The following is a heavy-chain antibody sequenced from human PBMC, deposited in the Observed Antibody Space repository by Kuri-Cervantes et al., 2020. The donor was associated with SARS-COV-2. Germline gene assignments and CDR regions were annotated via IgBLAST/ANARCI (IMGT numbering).Heavy chain of an antibody. CDR1: GYTFTSYA. CDR2: INPSGDST. Sequence: ASVKVSCKASGYTFTSYAMHWVRQAPGQRLEWMGIINPSGDSTSYAQKFQGRVTMTRDTSTSTVYMELSSLRSEDTAVYYCARDLGYCSGGSCYGYGFDPWGQGTLVTVSS. V-gene: IGHV1-46*01. CDR3: ARDLGYCSGGSCYGYGFDP. J-gene: IGHJ5*02. D-gene: IGHD2-15*01.